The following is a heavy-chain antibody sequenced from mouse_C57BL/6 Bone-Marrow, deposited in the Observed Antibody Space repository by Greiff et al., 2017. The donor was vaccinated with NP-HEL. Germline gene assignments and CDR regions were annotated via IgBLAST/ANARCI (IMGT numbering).Heavy chain of an antibody. CDR2: INPNNGGT. CDR3: ARDSGYAFDY. J-gene: IGHJ2*01. D-gene: IGHD3-2*02. V-gene: IGHV1-53*01. CDR1: GYTFTSYW. Sequence: QVQLQQPGTELVKPGASVKLSCKASGYTFTSYWMHWLKQRPGQGLEWIGNINPNNGGTNDNEKFKTKATLSVDKSSRTAYMQLSSLTSEDSAVYYCARDSGYAFDYWGQGTTLTVSS.